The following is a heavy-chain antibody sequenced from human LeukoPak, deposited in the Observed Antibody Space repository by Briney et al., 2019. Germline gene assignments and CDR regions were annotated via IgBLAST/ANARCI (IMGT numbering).Heavy chain of an antibody. D-gene: IGHD6-13*01. V-gene: IGHV4-39*01. CDR3: ARLVGGSSWFGP. J-gene: IGHJ5*02. CDR1: GGSISSTSHY. CDR2: IYYSGST. Sequence: SETLSLNCNVSGGSISSTSHYWGWIRHPPGKGLEWIGSIYYSGSTHNNPSLKSRVTISVDTSKNQSSLKVSSVTAADTAVYYCARLVGGSSWFGPWGQGTLVTVSS.